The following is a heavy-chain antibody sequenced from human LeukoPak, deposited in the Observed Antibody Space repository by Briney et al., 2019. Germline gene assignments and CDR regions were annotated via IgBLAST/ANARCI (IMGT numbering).Heavy chain of an antibody. Sequence: KPSETLSLTCAVYGGSFSGYYWSWIRQPPGKGLEWIGEINHSGSTNYNPSLKSRVTISVDTSKNQFSLKLSSVTAADTAVYYCARNRRLGGKNCSGGSCRTYYCYGMDVWDQGTTVTVSS. CDR2: INHSGST. J-gene: IGHJ6*02. CDR3: ARNRRLGGKNCSGGSCRTYYCYGMDV. D-gene: IGHD2-15*01. CDR1: GGSFSGYY. V-gene: IGHV4-34*01.